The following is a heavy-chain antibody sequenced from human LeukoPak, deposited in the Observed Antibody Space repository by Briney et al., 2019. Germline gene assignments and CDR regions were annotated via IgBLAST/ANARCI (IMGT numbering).Heavy chain of an antibody. Sequence: GGSLRLSCAASGFPFGTHSLNWVRQAPGKGLEWVSSISAGGDFVYYGDSVKGRFTISRDNAKDTLYLQMSSLRDEDTAVYYCVSDLCGGDDQWGRGTLVTVSS. V-gene: IGHV3-21*01. CDR1: GFPFGTHS. CDR3: VSDLCGGDDQ. J-gene: IGHJ5*02. D-gene: IGHD3-3*01. CDR2: ISAGGDFV.